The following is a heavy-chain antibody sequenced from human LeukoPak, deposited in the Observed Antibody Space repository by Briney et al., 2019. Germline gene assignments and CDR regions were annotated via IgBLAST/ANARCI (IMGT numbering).Heavy chain of an antibody. CDR2: IYHSGST. Sequence: SETLSLTXAVSGFSISSGYYWGWIRQPPGKRLEWIGSIYHSGSTHYSPSLKSRVTISVDTSKNQFSLNLRSVTAADTAVYFCARLPHCTSTSCYLGGHNFDIWGQGTMVTVSS. CDR1: GFSISSGYY. D-gene: IGHD2-2*01. CDR3: ARLPHCTSTSCYLGGHNFDI. V-gene: IGHV4-38-2*01. J-gene: IGHJ3*02.